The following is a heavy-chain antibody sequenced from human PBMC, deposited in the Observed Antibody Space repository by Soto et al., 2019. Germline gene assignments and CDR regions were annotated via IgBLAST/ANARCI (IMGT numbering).Heavy chain of an antibody. CDR2: ISAYNGNT. D-gene: IGHD5-12*01. CDR3: GRDGRDGYNRRVYWFDP. V-gene: IGHV1-18*01. Sequence: QVQLVQSGAEVKKPGASVKVSCKASGYTFTSYGSSWVRQAPGQGLEWMGWISAYNGNTNYAQKLQGRVTMTTATSTRTAYMVLRSLRSDDTAMYYCGRDGRDGYNRRVYWFDPWGQGTLVTVFS. CDR1: GYTFTSYG. J-gene: IGHJ5*02.